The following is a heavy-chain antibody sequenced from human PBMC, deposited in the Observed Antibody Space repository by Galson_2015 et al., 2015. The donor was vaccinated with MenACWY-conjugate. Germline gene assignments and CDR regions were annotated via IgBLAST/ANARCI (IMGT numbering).Heavy chain of an antibody. D-gene: IGHD6-13*01. CDR2: TYYSPKWYN. Sequence: CAISGDSVSSNSVAWNWIRQSPARGLEWLGRTYYSPKWYNDYATSVKSRITIKSDTTKNEFSLHLKSVTPDDTAVYYCAREGSRIWYEIDCWGQGTLVTVSS. CDR3: AREGSRIWYEIDC. CDR1: GDSVSSNSVA. V-gene: IGHV6-1*01. J-gene: IGHJ4*02.